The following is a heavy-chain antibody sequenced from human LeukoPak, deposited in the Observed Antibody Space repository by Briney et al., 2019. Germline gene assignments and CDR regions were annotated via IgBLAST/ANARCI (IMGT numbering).Heavy chain of an antibody. CDR3: ARVSPSGTSIDFDY. Sequence: ASVKVSCKSSGYTFTSYDINWVRQATGRGLEWMGWMHPNSGDTGYAQKFQGRVTMTRDTSISTAYLELSSLRSEDTAVYSCARVSPSGTSIDFDYWGQGTLVTVSS. CDR1: GYTFTSYD. J-gene: IGHJ4*02. CDR2: MHPNSGDT. D-gene: IGHD6-13*01. V-gene: IGHV1-8*01.